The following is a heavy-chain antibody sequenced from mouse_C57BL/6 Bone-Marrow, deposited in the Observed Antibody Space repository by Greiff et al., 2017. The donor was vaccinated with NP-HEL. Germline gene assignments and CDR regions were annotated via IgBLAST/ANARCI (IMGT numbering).Heavy chain of an antibody. CDR3: TREGFYSNYLYAMDY. V-gene: IGHV5-9-1*02. J-gene: IGHJ4*01. Sequence: DVKLVESGEGLVKPGGSLKLSCAASGFTFSSYAMSWVRQTPEKRLEWVAYISSGGDYIYYADTVKGRFTISRDNARNTLYLQMSSLKSEDTAMYYCTREGFYSNYLYAMDYWGQGTSVTVSS. CDR2: ISSGGDYI. CDR1: GFTFSSYA. D-gene: IGHD2-5*01.